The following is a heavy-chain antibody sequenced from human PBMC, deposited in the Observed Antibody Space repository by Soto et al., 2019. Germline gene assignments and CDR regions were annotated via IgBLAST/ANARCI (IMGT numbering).Heavy chain of an antibody. D-gene: IGHD3-10*01. CDR1: GYTFTSYG. Sequence: ASVKVSCKASGYTFTSYGISWVRQAPGQGLEWMGWISAYNGNTNYAQKLQGRVTMTTDTSTSTAYMELRSLRSDDTAVYYCARVPALLWFGEFYFDYWGQGTLVTVS. CDR2: ISAYNGNT. V-gene: IGHV1-18*01. CDR3: ARVPALLWFGEFYFDY. J-gene: IGHJ4*02.